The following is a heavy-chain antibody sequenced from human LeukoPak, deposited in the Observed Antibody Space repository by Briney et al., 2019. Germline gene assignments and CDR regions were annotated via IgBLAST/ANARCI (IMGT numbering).Heavy chain of an antibody. V-gene: IGHV1-46*01. CDR1: GYTFTSYY. CDR2: INPGGGST. CDR3: GRGFGSSSWYRVGY. D-gene: IGHD6-13*01. Sequence: GASVKVSCKAAGYTFTSYYMHWVRQAPGQGLEWMGIINPGGGSTNYEQKFQGRVTMTRDTSTSTVYMERSSLRSEDTAVYYCGRGFGSSSWYRVGYWGQGTLVTVSS. J-gene: IGHJ4*02.